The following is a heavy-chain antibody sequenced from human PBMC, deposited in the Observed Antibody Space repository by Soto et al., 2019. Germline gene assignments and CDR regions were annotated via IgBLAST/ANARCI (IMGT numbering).Heavy chain of an antibody. V-gene: IGHV4-34*01. CDR1: GGSFSGYY. Sequence: PSETLSLTCAVYGGSFSGYYWSWIRQPPGKGLEWIGEINHSGGTNYNPSLKSRVTIPVDTSKNQFSLKLSSVTAADTAVYYCASGSSSWYRPYYYYGMDVWGQGTTVTVSS. CDR3: ASGSSSWYRPYYYYGMDV. J-gene: IGHJ6*02. D-gene: IGHD6-13*01. CDR2: INHSGGT.